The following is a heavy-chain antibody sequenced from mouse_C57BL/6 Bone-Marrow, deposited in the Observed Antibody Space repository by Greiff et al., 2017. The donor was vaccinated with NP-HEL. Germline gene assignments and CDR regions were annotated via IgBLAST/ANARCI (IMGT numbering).Heavy chain of an antibody. CDR3: ARGIYYGSSSYWYFDV. D-gene: IGHD1-1*01. J-gene: IGHJ1*03. V-gene: IGHV1-64*01. CDR1: GYTFTSYW. CDR2: IHPNSGST. Sequence: QVQLQQPGAELVKPGASVKLSCKASGYTFTSYWMHWVKQRPGQGLEWIGMIHPNSGSTNYNEKFKSKATLTVDKSSSTAYMQLSSLTSEDSAVYYCARGIYYGSSSYWYFDVWGTGTTVTVSS.